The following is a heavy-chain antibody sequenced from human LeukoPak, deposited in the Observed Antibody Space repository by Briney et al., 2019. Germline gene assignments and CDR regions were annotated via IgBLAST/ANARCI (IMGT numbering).Heavy chain of an antibody. J-gene: IGHJ4*02. D-gene: IGHD6-13*01. CDR1: GGTFSSYA. Sequence: SVKVSCKASGGTFSSYAISWVRQAPGQGLEWMGRIIPIFGTANYAQKFQGRVTITTDESTSTAYMELSSLRSEDTAVYYCARDSPIAALTDYWGQGILVTVSS. CDR2: IIPIFGTA. CDR3: ARDSPIAALTDY. V-gene: IGHV1-69*05.